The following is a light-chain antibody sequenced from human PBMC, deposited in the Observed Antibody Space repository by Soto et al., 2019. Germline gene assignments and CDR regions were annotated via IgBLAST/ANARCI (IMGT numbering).Light chain of an antibody. Sequence: DIVLTQSPVSLAVSLGERATITCKSSQSILYSSTNRNYLAWYQQKPGQPPKLLISWASTRESGVPARFSGSGSGTDFTLTISSLQDEDVAVYYCQQYYTTPSITFGQGTRLGIK. CDR3: QQYYTTPSIT. J-gene: IGKJ5*01. CDR2: WAS. CDR1: QSILYSSTNRNY. V-gene: IGKV4-1*01.